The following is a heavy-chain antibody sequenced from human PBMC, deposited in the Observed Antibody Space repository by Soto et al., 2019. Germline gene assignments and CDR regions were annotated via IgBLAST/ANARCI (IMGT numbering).Heavy chain of an antibody. V-gene: IGHV3-9*01. CDR3: AKDTDAKGQYYYYGMDV. J-gene: IGHJ6*02. CDR1: GFTFDDYA. D-gene: IGHD2-2*01. Sequence: EVQLVESGGGLVQPGRSLRLSCAASGFTFDDYAMHWVRQAPGKGLEWVSGISWNSGRIGYADSVKGRFTISRDNAKNSLYLQMNSLRAEDTALYYCAKDTDAKGQYYYYGMDVWGQGTTVTVSS. CDR2: ISWNSGRI.